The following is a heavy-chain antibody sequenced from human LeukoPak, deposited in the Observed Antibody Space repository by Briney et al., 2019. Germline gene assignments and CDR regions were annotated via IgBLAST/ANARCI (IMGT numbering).Heavy chain of an antibody. CDR1: CASISSYY. D-gene: IGHD3-22*01. CDR3: ARDQGSGYYSPYGMDV. Sequence: SETLSPTCTLSCASISSYYWSCIRQPAGKGLEGIGRIYTSGSTNFNPSLKTRATIPVDTSKNQSSLKLSSVTAADTAVYYCARDQGSGYYSPYGMDVWGQGNTVTVSS. CDR2: IYTSGST. V-gene: IGHV4-4*07. J-gene: IGHJ6*02.